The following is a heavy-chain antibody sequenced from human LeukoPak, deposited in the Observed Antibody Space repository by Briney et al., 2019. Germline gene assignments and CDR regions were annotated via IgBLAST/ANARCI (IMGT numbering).Heavy chain of an antibody. J-gene: IGHJ3*02. V-gene: IGHV1-69*05. CDR2: IIPIFGTA. CDR1: GGTFSSYA. D-gene: IGHD3-9*01. Sequence: SVKVSCKASGGTFSSYAISWVRQAPGQGLEWMGGIIPIFGTANYAQKFQGRVTITTDESTSTAYMELSSLRSEDTAVYYCARRGGRVLRYFGLPTVDDAFDIWGQGRMVTVYS. CDR3: ARRGGRVLRYFGLPTVDDAFDI.